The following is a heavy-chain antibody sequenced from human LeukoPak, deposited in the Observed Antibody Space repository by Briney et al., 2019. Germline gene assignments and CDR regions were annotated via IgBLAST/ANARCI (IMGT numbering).Heavy chain of an antibody. CDR2: DSDGST. CDR3: AKRGSGSYFDY. J-gene: IGHJ4*02. CDR1: GFTLSSYA. V-gene: IGHV3-23*01. Sequence: GGSLRLSCAASGFTLSSYAMSWVRQAPRKGLEWVSGDSDGSTHYTDSVKGRFTISSDTSKNTVYLQMNSLRADDTAVYYCAKRGSGSYFDYWGQGILVTVSS. D-gene: IGHD1-26*01.